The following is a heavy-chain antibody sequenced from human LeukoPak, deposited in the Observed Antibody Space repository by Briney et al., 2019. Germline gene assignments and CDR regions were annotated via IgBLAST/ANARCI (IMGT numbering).Heavy chain of an antibody. CDR3: ARDAFWSGYYPSYYYYYYYMDV. CDR2: IYSSGST. V-gene: IGHV4-61*02. J-gene: IGHJ6*03. Sequence: SETLSLTCTVSGGSISSGSYYWSWIRQPAGKGLEWIGRIYSSGSTNYNPSLKSRVTISVDTSKNQFSLKLSSVTAADTAVYYCARDAFWSGYYPSYYYYYYYMDVWGKGTTVTVSS. D-gene: IGHD3-3*01. CDR1: GGSISSGSYY.